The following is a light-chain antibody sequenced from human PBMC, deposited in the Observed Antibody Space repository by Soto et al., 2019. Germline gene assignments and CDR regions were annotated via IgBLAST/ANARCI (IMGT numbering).Light chain of an antibody. Sequence: DIQMTQSPSAMSASVGDRVTITCRASQGISNYLAWFQQKPGRAPKLLIYKSSILESGVPSRFSGSGSGTEFTLTISSLQPDDFATYYCQQFNTSPWTFGQGTKVDIK. V-gene: IGKV1-17*03. J-gene: IGKJ1*01. CDR1: QGISNY. CDR2: KSS. CDR3: QQFNTSPWT.